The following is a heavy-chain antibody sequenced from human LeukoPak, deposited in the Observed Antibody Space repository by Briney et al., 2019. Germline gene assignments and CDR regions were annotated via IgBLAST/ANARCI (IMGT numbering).Heavy chain of an antibody. Sequence: GGSLRHSCAASGFNFSNYGMNWVRQAPGKGLEWVSSITTSGGDAYYADSVKGQFTISRDNSKNTLYLQMNSLRAEDTAIYYCARGRNWIFDYWGQGTLVTVSS. V-gene: IGHV3-23*01. CDR1: GFNFSNYG. J-gene: IGHJ4*02. D-gene: IGHD1-1*01. CDR2: ITTSGGDA. CDR3: ARGRNWIFDY.